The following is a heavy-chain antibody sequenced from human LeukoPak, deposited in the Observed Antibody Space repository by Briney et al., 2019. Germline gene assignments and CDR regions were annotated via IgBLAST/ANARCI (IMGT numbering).Heavy chain of an antibody. CDR2: IFYSGST. CDR1: GGSISSADYY. J-gene: IGHJ4*02. CDR3: ARGLLRLYFDY. Sequence: SQTLSLTCTVSGGSISSADYYWSWIRQPPGKGLEWIGYIFYSGSTYYNPSLKSRVTISVDTSKNQFSLKLSSVTAADTAVYYCARGLLRLYFDYWGQGTLVTVSS. D-gene: IGHD3-22*01. V-gene: IGHV4-30-4*08.